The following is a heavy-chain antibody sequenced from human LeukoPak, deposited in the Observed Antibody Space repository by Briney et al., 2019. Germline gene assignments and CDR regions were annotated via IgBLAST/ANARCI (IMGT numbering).Heavy chain of an antibody. J-gene: IGHJ4*02. D-gene: IGHD3-22*01. CDR2: ISYDGSNK. CDR3: AGGRGWLVDY. CDR1: GFTFSSYG. Sequence: PGGSLRLSCAASGFTFSSYGMHWVRQPPGKGLEWVAVISYDGSNKYYADSVKGRFTISRDNSKNTLYLQMNSLRAEDTAVYFCAGGRGWLVDYWGQGTRVTVSS. V-gene: IGHV3-30*03.